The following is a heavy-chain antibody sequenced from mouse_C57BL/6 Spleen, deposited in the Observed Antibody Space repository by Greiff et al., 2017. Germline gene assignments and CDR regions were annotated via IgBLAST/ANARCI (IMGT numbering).Heavy chain of an antibody. D-gene: IGHD2-4*01. CDR1: GFTFSDYY. Sequence: DVHLVESEGGLVQPGSSMKLSCTASGFTFSDYYMAWVRQVPEKGLEWVANINYDGSSTYYLDSLKSRFIISRDNAKNILYLQMSSLKSEDTATYYCARDDYDHAMDYWGQGTSVTVSS. V-gene: IGHV5-16*01. CDR2: INYDGSST. J-gene: IGHJ4*01. CDR3: ARDDYDHAMDY.